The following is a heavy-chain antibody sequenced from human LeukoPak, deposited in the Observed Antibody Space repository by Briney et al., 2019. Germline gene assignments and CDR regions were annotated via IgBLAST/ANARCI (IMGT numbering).Heavy chain of an antibody. CDR3: ARLSVIVGAALEYYYYYMDV. CDR2: SNDSGGT. CDR1: GGTFSGYY. J-gene: IGHJ6*03. Sequence: SETLSLTCAVYGGTFSGYYWSWIRQPPGKRLEWVGESNDSGGTNYNPSLKSRVTISADKSKNQVSLKLPSVTAADTAVYYCARLSVIVGAALEYYYYYMDVWGQGTAVTVSS. D-gene: IGHD1-26*01. V-gene: IGHV4-34*01.